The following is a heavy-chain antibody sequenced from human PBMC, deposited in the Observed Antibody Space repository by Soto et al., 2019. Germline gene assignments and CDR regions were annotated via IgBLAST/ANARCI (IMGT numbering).Heavy chain of an antibody. V-gene: IGHV4-59*01. CDR3: AREGVTPSYYYCYGMDV. J-gene: IGHJ6*02. CDR2: ISYRGST. CDR1: GGSISSYY. D-gene: IGHD3-16*01. Sequence: QVQLQESGPGLVKPSETLSLTCTVSGGSISSYYWSWIRQPPGKGLEWIGYISYRGSTNYNSSLQGRVTISVDTSKTQFSLKLSSVTAADTAVDYCAREGVTPSYYYCYGMDVWGQGTTVTVSS.